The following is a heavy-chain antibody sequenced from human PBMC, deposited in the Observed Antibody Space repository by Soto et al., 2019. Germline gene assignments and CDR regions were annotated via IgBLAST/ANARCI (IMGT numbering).Heavy chain of an antibody. CDR1: GGLFSSFA. Sequence: GASVKVSCKDSGGLFSSFAISWVRQAPEQGLEWLGGIIPVFGTTNYAEKFQDRVTITADESTNTAYMELSSLTSGDTAMYYCARGGGPYVWFNEFWGQGTQVTVPS. V-gene: IGHV1-69*13. J-gene: IGHJ4*02. D-gene: IGHD3-16*01. CDR2: IIPVFGTT. CDR3: ARGGGPYVWFNEF.